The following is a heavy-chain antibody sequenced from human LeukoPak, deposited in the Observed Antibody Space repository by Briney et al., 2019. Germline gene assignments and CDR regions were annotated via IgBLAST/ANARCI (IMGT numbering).Heavy chain of an antibody. CDR3: AKEARLTYYYDSSGYYPDY. CDR2: ISGSGGST. V-gene: IGHV3-23*01. Sequence: GGSLRLSCAASGFTFSSYAMSWVRQAPGKGLEWVSAISGSGGSTYYADSVKGRFTISRDNSKNTLYLQMNSLRAEDTAVYYCAKEARLTYYYDSSGYYPDYWGQGTLVTVSS. J-gene: IGHJ4*02. D-gene: IGHD3-22*01. CDR1: GFTFSSYA.